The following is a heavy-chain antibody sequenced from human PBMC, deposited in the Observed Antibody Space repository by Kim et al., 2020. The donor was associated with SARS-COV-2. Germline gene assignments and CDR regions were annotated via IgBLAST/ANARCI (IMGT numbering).Heavy chain of an antibody. CDR1: GFTFSSYG. V-gene: IGHV3-33*01. Sequence: RGSLRLSCAASGFTFSSYGMHWVRQAPGKGLEWVAVIWYDGSNKYYADSVKGRFTISRDNSKNTLYLQMNSLRAEDTAVYYCARDHYYDSSGYGDYWGQGTLVTVSS. D-gene: IGHD3-22*01. CDR2: IWYDGSNK. J-gene: IGHJ4*02. CDR3: ARDHYYDSSGYGDY.